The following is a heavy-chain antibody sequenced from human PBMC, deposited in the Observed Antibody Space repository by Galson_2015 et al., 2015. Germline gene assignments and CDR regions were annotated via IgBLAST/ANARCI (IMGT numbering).Heavy chain of an antibody. V-gene: IGHV4-4*02. Sequence: SETLSLTCTVSGGSISSSNWWSWVRQPPGKGLEWIGEIYHSRSTNYNPSLKSRVTISVDKSKNQFSLKLSSVTAADTAVYYCARDPGGILTAAGGMDVWGQGTTVTVSS. CDR1: GGSISSSNW. CDR2: IYHSRST. J-gene: IGHJ6*02. D-gene: IGHD6-13*01. CDR3: ARDPGGILTAAGGMDV.